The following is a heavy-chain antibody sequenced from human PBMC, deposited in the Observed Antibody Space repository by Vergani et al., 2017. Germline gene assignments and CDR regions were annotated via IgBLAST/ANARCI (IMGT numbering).Heavy chain of an antibody. Sequence: EVQLVESGGGIVKPGGSLRLSCVASGFSFRNAWMNWVRRTPGKGLEWVGRIKSTFDRGTTDYAAAVKGRCTISRDDSENTLFLQMNELKTEDVCVYYCTTDPRYCGDGSCYWLRDHHYYGMDVWGQGTTVTVSS. J-gene: IGHJ6*02. CDR3: TTDPRYCGDGSCYWLRDHHYYGMDV. D-gene: IGHD2-21*01. CDR2: IKSTFDRGTT. CDR1: GFSFRNAW. V-gene: IGHV3-15*07.